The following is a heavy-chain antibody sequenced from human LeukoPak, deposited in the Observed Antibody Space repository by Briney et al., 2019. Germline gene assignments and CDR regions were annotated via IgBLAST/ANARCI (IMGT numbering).Heavy chain of an antibody. CDR2: IRKKANSDTT. CDR1: GFPFNTYV. V-gene: IGHV3-72*01. CDR3: ASVRGTIDY. D-gene: IGHD6-6*01. Sequence: PGGSLRLSCAASGFPFNTYVMHWVRQAPGKGLEWVGRIRKKANSDTTEYAASVKGRFTLSRDDSKNSLYLQMNSLISEDTAVYYCASVRGTIDYWGQGTVVTVSS. J-gene: IGHJ4*02.